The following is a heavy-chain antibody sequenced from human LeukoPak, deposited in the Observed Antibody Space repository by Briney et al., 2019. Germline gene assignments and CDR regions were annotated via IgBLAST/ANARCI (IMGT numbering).Heavy chain of an antibody. CDR3: ARDTLGATFPGAFDI. D-gene: IGHD1-26*01. J-gene: IGHJ3*02. CDR1: GGSISSYY. CDR2: THYSGST. Sequence: SETLSLTCTVSGGSISSYYWSWLRQPPGKGLEYIGYTHYSGSTNYNPSLKSRVTISLDTSGNQFSLRLSSVTAADTAVYYCARDTLGATFPGAFDIWGQGTMVTVSS. V-gene: IGHV4-59*01.